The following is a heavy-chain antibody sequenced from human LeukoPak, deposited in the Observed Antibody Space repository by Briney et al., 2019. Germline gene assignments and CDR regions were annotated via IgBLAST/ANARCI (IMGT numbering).Heavy chain of an antibody. J-gene: IGHJ4*02. Sequence: GGSLRLSCRTSGFTFSSYGMSWVRQAPGKGLEWVSAISGSGGSTYYADSVKGRFTISRDNSKNTLYLQMNSLRAEDTAVYYCAKYAKGQWYFDYWGQGTLVTVSS. CDR3: AKYAKGQWYFDY. CDR2: ISGSGGST. CDR1: GFTFSSYG. D-gene: IGHD6-19*01. V-gene: IGHV3-23*01.